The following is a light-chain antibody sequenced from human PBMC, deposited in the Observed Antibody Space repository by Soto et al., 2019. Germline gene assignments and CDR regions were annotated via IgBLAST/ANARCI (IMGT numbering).Light chain of an antibody. CDR2: GAS. V-gene: IGKV3-15*01. Sequence: EIVMTQSPATLSVSPGERATLSCRASQSVSSNFAWYQQQPGQAPRLLIYGASTRATGIPARFSGSGSGTEFTLTISSRQSEDFAVYYCQQYNNWPPLTFGQGTKVEIK. CDR3: QQYNNWPPLT. CDR1: QSVSSN. J-gene: IGKJ1*01.